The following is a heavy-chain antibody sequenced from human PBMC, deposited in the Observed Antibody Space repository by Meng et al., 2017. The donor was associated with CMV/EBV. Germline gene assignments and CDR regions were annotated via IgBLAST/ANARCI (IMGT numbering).Heavy chain of an antibody. Sequence: GESLKISCAASGFTFSDYYMSWIRQAPGKGLEWVSYISSSGSTIYYAGSVKGRFTISRDNAKNSLYLQMNSLRAEDTAVYYCARENNCSSTSCPDYYYGMDAWGQGTTVTVSS. CDR1: GFTFSDYY. CDR2: ISSSGSTI. J-gene: IGHJ6*02. D-gene: IGHD2-2*01. V-gene: IGHV3-11*04. CDR3: ARENNCSSTSCPDYYYGMDA.